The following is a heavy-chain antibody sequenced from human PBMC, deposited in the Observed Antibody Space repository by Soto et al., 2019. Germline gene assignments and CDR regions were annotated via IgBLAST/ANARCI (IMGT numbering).Heavy chain of an antibody. Sequence: QVQLVESGGGLVKPGGSLRLSCAASGFTFRDNYMRRIRQAPGKGLEWVSYISSSGSTIYYADSVKGRFTISRDNAKNLLYQQMNSLRAEDTAVYYCHPWDGYNYYFDYWGQGTLVTVSS. D-gene: IGHD5-12*01. CDR1: GFTFRDNY. CDR2: ISSSGSTI. J-gene: IGHJ4*02. CDR3: HPWDGYNYYFDY. V-gene: IGHV3-11*01.